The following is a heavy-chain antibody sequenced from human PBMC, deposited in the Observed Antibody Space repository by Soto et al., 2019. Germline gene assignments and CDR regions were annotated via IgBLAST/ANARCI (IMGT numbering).Heavy chain of an antibody. D-gene: IGHD3-3*01. V-gene: IGHV1-2*02. J-gene: IGHJ4*02. CDR3: ARVGYDFWSGSEVFDY. CDR2: INPNSGGT. Sequence: GXSVKVSCKASVYTFTCYYMHWVRQAPGQGLEWMGWINPNSGGTNYAQKFQGRVTMTRDTSISTAYMELSRLRSDYTAVYYCARVGYDFWSGSEVFDYWGQGTLVTVSS. CDR1: VYTFTCYY.